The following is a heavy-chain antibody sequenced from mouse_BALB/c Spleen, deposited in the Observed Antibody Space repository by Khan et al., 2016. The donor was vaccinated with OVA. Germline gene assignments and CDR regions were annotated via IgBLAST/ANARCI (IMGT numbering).Heavy chain of an antibody. J-gene: IGHJ3*01. V-gene: IGHV3-8*02. CDR3: ARSTYRYAFAY. Sequence: EVELVESGPSLVKPSQTLSLTCSVTGDSITSGYWNWIRKFPGSKLEYMGYMIYSGNTYYNPSLKSRISITRHTSKNQYYLQLNSVTTEDTATYYCARSTYRYAFAYWGQGTLVTVSA. D-gene: IGHD2-14*01. CDR2: MIYSGNT. CDR1: GDSITSGY.